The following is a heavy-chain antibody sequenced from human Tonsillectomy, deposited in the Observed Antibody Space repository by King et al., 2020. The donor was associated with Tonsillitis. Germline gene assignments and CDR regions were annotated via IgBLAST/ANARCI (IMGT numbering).Heavy chain of an antibody. V-gene: IGHV4-59*08. CDR2: IYYSGTN. J-gene: IGHJ3*02. Sequence: VQLQESGPGLVKPSETLSLTCTVSGGSISTYYWSWIRQPPGKGLEWIGYIYYSGTNNYNPSLKSRVTISVDTSKNQFSLKLSSVTAADTAVYYCARHIHAVAPAFDIWGQGTMVTVSS. CDR3: ARHIHAVAPAFDI. CDR1: GGSISTYY.